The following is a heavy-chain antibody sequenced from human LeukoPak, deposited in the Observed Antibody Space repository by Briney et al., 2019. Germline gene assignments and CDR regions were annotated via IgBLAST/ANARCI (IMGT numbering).Heavy chain of an antibody. J-gene: IGHJ3*02. V-gene: IGHV3-21*01. CDR2: ISSSSSYI. D-gene: IGHD3-16*01. CDR1: GFTFSSYS. CDR3: ARDGPRVTFEAIDAFDI. Sequence: GGSLRLSCAASGFTFSSYSMNWVRQAPGKGLEWVSSISSSSSYIYYADSVKGRFTISRDNAKNSLYLQMNSLRAEDTAVYYCARDGPRVTFEAIDAFDIWGQGTMVTVSS.